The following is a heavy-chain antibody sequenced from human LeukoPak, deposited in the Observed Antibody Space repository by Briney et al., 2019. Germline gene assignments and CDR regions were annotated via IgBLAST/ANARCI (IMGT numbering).Heavy chain of an antibody. J-gene: IGHJ6*02. V-gene: IGHV3-53*01. CDR1: GFTVSSNY. D-gene: IGHD4-17*01. CDR2: IYSGGTT. CDR3: ATTTVTTFYYYYGMDV. Sequence: GGSLRLSCAASGFTVSSNYMSWVRQAPGKGLEWVSLIYSGGTTYYADSVKGRFTISRDNSKNTLYLQMNSLRAEDTAVYYCATTTVTTFYYYYGMDVWGQGTTVTVS.